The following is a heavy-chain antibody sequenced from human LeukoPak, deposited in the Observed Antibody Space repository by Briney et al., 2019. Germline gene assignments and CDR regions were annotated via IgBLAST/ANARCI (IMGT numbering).Heavy chain of an antibody. Sequence: PSETLSLTCAVYGGSFSGYYWSWIRQPPGKGLEWIGEINHSGSTNYNPSLKSRVTISVDTSKNQFSLKLSSVTAADTAVYCCARAVRGRGYGLNYWGQGTLVTVSS. CDR1: GGSFSGYY. V-gene: IGHV4-34*01. CDR2: INHSGST. CDR3: ARAVRGRGYGLNY. J-gene: IGHJ4*02. D-gene: IGHD5-18*01.